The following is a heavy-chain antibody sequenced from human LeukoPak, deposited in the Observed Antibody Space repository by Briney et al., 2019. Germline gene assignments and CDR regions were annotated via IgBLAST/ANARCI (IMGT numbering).Heavy chain of an antibody. D-gene: IGHD3-10*01. CDR2: IYTSGST. CDR3: ARDEYYYGSGSPDAFDI. V-gene: IGHV4-4*07. J-gene: IGHJ3*02. Sequence: PSETLSLTCTVSGGSISIYYWNWIRQPAGKGLEWIGRIYTSGSTNYNPSLKSRVTMSVDTSKNQFSLKLSSVTAADTAVYYCARDEYYYGSGSPDAFDIWGQGTMVTVSS. CDR1: GGSISIYY.